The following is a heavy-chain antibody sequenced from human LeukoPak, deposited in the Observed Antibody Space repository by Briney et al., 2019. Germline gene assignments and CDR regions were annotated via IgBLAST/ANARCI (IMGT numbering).Heavy chain of an antibody. J-gene: IGHJ4*02. D-gene: IGHD6-13*01. CDR2: INQDGSEK. Sequence: PGGSLRLSCAASGFTFRSYWMSWVRQAPGKGLEWVANINQDGSEKYYVDSVKGRFTISRDNAKNTLYLQMNSLRAEDTAVYYCARVEAASFDYWGQGTLVTVSS. V-gene: IGHV3-7*01. CDR3: ARVEAASFDY. CDR1: GFTFRSYW.